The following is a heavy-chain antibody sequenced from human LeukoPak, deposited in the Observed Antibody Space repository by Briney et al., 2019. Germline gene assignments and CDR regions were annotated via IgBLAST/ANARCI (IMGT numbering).Heavy chain of an antibody. CDR2: ISHDGNVE. V-gene: IGHV3-30*18. CDR3: AKDWGVSGWYNWFDS. J-gene: IGHJ5*01. Sequence: GGSLRLSCEVSGFTINNRGMHWVRQAPGKGLEWVAMISHDGNVEFYLDSVKGRFTISRDNSKNTLYLQMNSLTTDDTAIYYCAKDWGVSGWYNWFDSWGREPRSPSPQ. D-gene: IGHD6-19*01. CDR1: GFTINNRG.